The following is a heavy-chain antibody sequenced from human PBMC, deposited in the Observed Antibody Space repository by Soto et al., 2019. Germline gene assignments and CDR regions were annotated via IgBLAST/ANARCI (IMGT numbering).Heavy chain of an antibody. D-gene: IGHD4-17*01. CDR2: INPDGRTI. V-gene: IGHV3-74*01. CDR1: AFSFSTSW. Sequence: TGRSVRLSCAASAFSFSTSWMHWVRQAPGEGLVCVSRINPDGRTINYADSVKGRFTISRENAKNTLYLQMNILRVEDTAVYFCATAGDYLFDNWGVGTLVTVSS. J-gene: IGHJ4*02. CDR3: ATAGDYLFDN.